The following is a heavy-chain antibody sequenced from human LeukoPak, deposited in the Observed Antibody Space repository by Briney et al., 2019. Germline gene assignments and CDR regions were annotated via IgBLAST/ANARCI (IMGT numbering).Heavy chain of an antibody. V-gene: IGHV4-30-4*01. Sequence: SETLSLTCTVSGGSISSGDYYWSWIRQPPGKGLEWTGYIYYSGSTYYNPSLKSRVTISVDTSKNQFSLKLSSVTAADTAVYYCARGTTVTNLDYWGQGTLVTVSS. J-gene: IGHJ4*02. D-gene: IGHD4-17*01. CDR1: GGSISSGDYY. CDR2: IYYSGST. CDR3: ARGTTVTNLDY.